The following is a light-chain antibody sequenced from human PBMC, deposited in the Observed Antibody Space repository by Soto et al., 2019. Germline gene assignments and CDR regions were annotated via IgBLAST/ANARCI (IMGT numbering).Light chain of an antibody. CDR3: ISFTSDNLYV. CDR2: HVS. Sequence: QSALTQPASVSGSPGQSITISCTGTSSDFGGYNYVFWYQQYPGKVPKLLIYHVSNRPSGVSNRFSGSKSGNTASLTISGLQAEDEADYFCISFTSDNLYVFGTGTKLTVL. J-gene: IGLJ1*01. CDR1: SSDFGGYNY. V-gene: IGLV2-14*03.